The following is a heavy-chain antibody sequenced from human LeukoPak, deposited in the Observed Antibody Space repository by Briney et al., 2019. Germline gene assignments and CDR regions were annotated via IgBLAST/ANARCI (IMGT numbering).Heavy chain of an antibody. Sequence: SVKVSCKASGGTFSSYAISWVRQAPGQGLEWMGGIIPIFGTANYAQKFQGRVTITTDKSTSTAYMELSSLRSEDTAVYYCARAPRPFWSGYYDYASIYYMDVWGKGTTVTVSS. CDR2: IIPIFGTA. D-gene: IGHD3-3*01. CDR3: ARAPRPFWSGYYDYASIYYMDV. V-gene: IGHV1-69*05. J-gene: IGHJ6*03. CDR1: GGTFSSYA.